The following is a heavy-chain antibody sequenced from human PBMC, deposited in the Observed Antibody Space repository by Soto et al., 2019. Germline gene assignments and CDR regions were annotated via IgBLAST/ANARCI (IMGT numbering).Heavy chain of an antibody. V-gene: IGHV1-69*12. CDR2: IIPIFGTA. D-gene: IGHD3-16*01. Sequence: QVQLVQSGAEVKKPGSSVKVSCKASGGTFSSYAISWVRQAPGQGLEWMGGIIPIFGTADYAQRFQGRAAITAGASTSTAYMELSSLRSEDTAVYYCASAWGPSYYYGMDVWGQGTTVTVSS. CDR3: ASAWGPSYYYGMDV. CDR1: GGTFSSYA. J-gene: IGHJ6*02.